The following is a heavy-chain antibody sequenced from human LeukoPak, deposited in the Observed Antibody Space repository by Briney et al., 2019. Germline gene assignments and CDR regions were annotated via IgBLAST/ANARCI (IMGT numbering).Heavy chain of an antibody. CDR1: GSTFTSYY. V-gene: IGHV1-46*01. Sequence: ASVKVSCKASGSTFTSYYMHCVRQAPGQGLEWMGIINPSGGGTSYAQKFQGRVTMTRDTSTSTVYMELSSLRSEDTAVYYCAKNHNYFDSSGYFFPDYWGQGTLVTVSS. CDR2: INPSGGGT. J-gene: IGHJ4*02. CDR3: AKNHNYFDSSGYFFPDY. D-gene: IGHD3-22*01.